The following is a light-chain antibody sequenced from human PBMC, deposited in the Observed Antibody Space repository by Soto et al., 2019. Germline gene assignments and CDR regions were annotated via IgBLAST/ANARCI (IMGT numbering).Light chain of an antibody. CDR3: QHYGNSLWT. CDR1: QSVSSSN. CDR2: AAS. V-gene: IGKV3-20*01. Sequence: EIVLTQSPDTLSLSPGERATLSCRASQSVSSSNFAWYQQKPGQAPRLLFYAASTRPTGIPDRFSGSGSGTDFTLTISRLETEDFAVYYCQHYGNSLWTFGQGTKVEIK. J-gene: IGKJ1*01.